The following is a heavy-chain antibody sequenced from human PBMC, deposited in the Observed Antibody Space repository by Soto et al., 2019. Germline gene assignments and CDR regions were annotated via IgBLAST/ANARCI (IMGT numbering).Heavy chain of an antibody. D-gene: IGHD2-15*01. V-gene: IGHV4-59*08. CDR2: IYYSGST. J-gene: IGHJ3*02. CDR3: ARLVRYCSGGSCYFTRDAFDI. CDR1: GGSISSYY. Sequence: SETLSLTCTVSGGSISSYYWSWIRQPPGKGLEWIGYIYYSGSTNYNPSLRSRVTISVDTSKNQFSLKLSSVTAADTAVYYCARLVRYCSGGSCYFTRDAFDIWGQGTMVT.